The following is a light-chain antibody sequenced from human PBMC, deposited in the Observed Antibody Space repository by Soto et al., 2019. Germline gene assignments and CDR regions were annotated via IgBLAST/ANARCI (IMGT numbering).Light chain of an antibody. J-gene: IGKJ1*01. CDR1: QTVRNNY. CDR3: HQYGSSPGT. Sequence: EFVLTQSPGTLSLSPGERATLSCRASQTVRNNYLAWYQQKPGQAPRLLIFGASIRDTGIPDSFSGSGSGTDFTLTISRLEPEDFAVYYCHQYGSSPGTFGQGTKVDIK. CDR2: GAS. V-gene: IGKV3-20*01.